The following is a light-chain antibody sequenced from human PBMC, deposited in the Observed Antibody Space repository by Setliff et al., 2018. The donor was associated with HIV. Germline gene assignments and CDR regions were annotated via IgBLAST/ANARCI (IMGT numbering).Light chain of an antibody. CDR3: CSYAGSSTYV. J-gene: IGLJ1*01. CDR2: EVS. Sequence: QSALAQPASVSGSPGQSITISCTGTSSDVGGYNYASWYQQHPGKAPKLMIYEVSKRPSGVSNRFSGSKSGNTASLTISGLQAEDETDYYCCSYAGSSTYVFGTGTKVTVL. CDR1: SSDVGGYNY. V-gene: IGLV2-23*02.